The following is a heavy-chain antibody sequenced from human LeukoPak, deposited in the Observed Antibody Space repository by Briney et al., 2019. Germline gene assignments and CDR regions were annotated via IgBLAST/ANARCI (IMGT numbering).Heavy chain of an antibody. V-gene: IGHV4-30-4*08. CDR3: ARGLPDYYDSSGYDY. J-gene: IGHJ4*02. CDR2: IYYSGST. Sequence: SQTLSLTCTVSGGSISSGDYYWSWISQPPGKGLEWIGYIYYSGSTYYNPSLKSRVTISVDTSKNQFSLKLSSVTAADTAVYYCARGLPDYYDSSGYDYWGQGTLVTVSS. CDR1: GGSISSGDYY. D-gene: IGHD3-22*01.